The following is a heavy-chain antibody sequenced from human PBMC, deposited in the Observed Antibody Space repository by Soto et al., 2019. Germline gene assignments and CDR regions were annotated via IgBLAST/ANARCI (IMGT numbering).Heavy chain of an antibody. CDR1: GGSISSSSYY. V-gene: IGHV4-39*01. CDR2: IYYSGST. CDR3: ARRLGRYFDWLFGSYGAFDI. J-gene: IGHJ3*02. D-gene: IGHD3-9*01. Sequence: ASETLSLTCTVSGGSISSSSYYWGWIRQPPGKGLEWIGSIYYSGSTYYNPSLKSRVTISVDTSKNQFSLKLSSVTAADTAVYYCARRLGRYFDWLFGSYGAFDIWGQGTMVTVSS.